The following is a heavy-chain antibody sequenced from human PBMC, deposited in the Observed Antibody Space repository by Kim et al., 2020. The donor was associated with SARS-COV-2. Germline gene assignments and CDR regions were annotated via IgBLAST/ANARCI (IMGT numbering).Heavy chain of an antibody. V-gene: IGHV3-53*01. D-gene: IGHD2-15*01. CDR1: GFSVSVTY. J-gene: IGHJ6*03. CDR3: ASVVAEIRDYYYMDV. Sequence: GGSLRLSCAASGFSVSVTYMSWVRQAPGRALEWVSVLYTGGSSYYADSVKGRFIISRDDSENTLYLRMNSLSAEDTAVYFCASVVAEIRDYYYMDVWGKGTTVTVSS. CDR2: LYTGGSS.